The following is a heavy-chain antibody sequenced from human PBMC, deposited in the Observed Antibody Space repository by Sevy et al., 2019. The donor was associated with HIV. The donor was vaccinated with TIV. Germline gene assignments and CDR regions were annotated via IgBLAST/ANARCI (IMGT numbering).Heavy chain of an antibody. CDR3: ARQHDGLSYGMDV. D-gene: IGHD1-1*01. Sequence: GGSLRLSCAASGFTFSSFWMTWVRQAPGKGLEWVANIKQDEGEKYYVDSVKGRFTISRDNAKNSLYLQMNSLRAEDTAVDYCARQHDGLSYGMDVWGQGTTVTVSS. CDR1: GFTFSSFW. CDR2: IKQDEGEK. J-gene: IGHJ6*02. V-gene: IGHV3-7*01.